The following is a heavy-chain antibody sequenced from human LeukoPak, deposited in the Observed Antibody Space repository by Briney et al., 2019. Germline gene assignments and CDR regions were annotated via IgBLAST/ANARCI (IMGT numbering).Heavy chain of an antibody. V-gene: IGHV1-18*04. J-gene: IGHJ4*02. CDR2: ISAYNGNT. CDR1: GYTFTSYG. D-gene: IGHD2-2*01. CDR3: ARVRGRLVPAYYFDY. Sequence: ASVKVSCKASGYTFTSYGISWVRQAPGQGLEWMGWISAYNGNTNYAQKLQGRVTITTDTSTSTAYMELRSLRSDDTAVYYCARVRGRLVPAYYFDYWGQGTLVTVSS.